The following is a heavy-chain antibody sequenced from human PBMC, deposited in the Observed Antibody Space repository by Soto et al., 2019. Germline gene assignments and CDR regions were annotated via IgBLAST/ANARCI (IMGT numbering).Heavy chain of an antibody. CDR1: GFTFNNYA. V-gene: IGHV3-23*01. CDR2: ISASGGAT. Sequence: EVQLLESGGGLVQPGGSLRLSCAASGFTFNNYAMSWVRQAPGKGLEWVSAISASGGATYYADSVKGRFTISRDNSKNTLYLQMNGLRAEDTAVYYCTSRYYFGSWGQGTLVTVSS. CDR3: TSRYYFGS. J-gene: IGHJ4*02.